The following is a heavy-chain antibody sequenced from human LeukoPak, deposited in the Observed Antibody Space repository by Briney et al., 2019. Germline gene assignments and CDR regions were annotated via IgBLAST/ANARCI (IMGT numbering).Heavy chain of an antibody. CDR2: IPSDGRDK. J-gene: IGHJ4*02. V-gene: IGHV3-30*04. Sequence: GGSLRLSCAASGFTFSSYAMHLVRQAPGKGLEWLAVIPSDGRDKYHADSVKGRFTISRDNSKQTLYLHMNSLTPDDTAVYFCTNHWGQFDYWGQGALVIVSS. CDR1: GFTFSSYA. D-gene: IGHD3-16*01. CDR3: TNHWGQFDY.